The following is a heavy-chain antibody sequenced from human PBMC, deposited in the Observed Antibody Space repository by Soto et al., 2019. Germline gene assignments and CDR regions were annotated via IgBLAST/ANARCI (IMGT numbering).Heavy chain of an antibody. D-gene: IGHD3-22*01. CDR1: GGTFSSYA. CDR3: ARDRSDYYDSSGYYPYFDY. CDR2: IIPIFGTA. Sequence: QVQLVQSGAEVKKPGSSVKVSCKASGGTFSSYAISWVRQAPGQGLEWMGGIIPIFGTANYAQKFQGRVTITADKSTRTAYMELSSLRSEDTAVYYCARDRSDYYDSSGYYPYFDYWGQGTLVTVSS. J-gene: IGHJ4*02. V-gene: IGHV1-69*06.